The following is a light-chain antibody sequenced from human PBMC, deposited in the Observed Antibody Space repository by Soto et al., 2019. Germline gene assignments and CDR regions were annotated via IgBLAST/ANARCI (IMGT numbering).Light chain of an antibody. CDR3: MPALQTPPWT. Sequence: DIVMTQSPLSLPVTPGEPASISCRSSQSLLHSNGYNYLDWYLQKPGQSPQLLIYFGSNRASGVADRFSGSGSCTDFTLKISRVQAEDVGVYYCMPALQTPPWTLGQGTKVEI. J-gene: IGKJ1*01. CDR1: QSLLHSNGYNY. CDR2: FGS. V-gene: IGKV2-28*01.